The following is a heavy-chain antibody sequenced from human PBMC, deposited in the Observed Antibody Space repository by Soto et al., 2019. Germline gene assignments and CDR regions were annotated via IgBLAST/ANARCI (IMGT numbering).Heavy chain of an antibody. D-gene: IGHD2-2*01. V-gene: IGHV3-15*01. Sequence: PGGSMRLSCAASGFTFSNAWVSWVRQAPGKGLEWVGRIKSKTDGGTTDYAAPVKGRFTISRDDSKNTLYLQMNSLKTEDTAVYYCTTDHIVVVPTAKDENFDYWGQGTLVTVSS. J-gene: IGHJ4*02. CDR3: TTDHIVVVPTAKDENFDY. CDR1: GFTFSNAW. CDR2: IKSKTDGGTT.